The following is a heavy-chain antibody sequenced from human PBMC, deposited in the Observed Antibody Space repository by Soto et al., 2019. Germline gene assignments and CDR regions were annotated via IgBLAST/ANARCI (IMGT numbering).Heavy chain of an antibody. CDR2: IGTAGDT. J-gene: IGHJ6*02. CDR1: GFAFSSYD. Sequence: GGSLRLSCAASGFAFSSYDMHWCRQATGKGLEWVSAIGTAGDTYYPGSVKGRFTISRENAKNSLYLQMNSLRAGDTAVYYCARWRGTYYYGMDVWGQGTTVTVSS. CDR3: ARWRGTYYYGMDV. V-gene: IGHV3-13*01. D-gene: IGHD1-1*01.